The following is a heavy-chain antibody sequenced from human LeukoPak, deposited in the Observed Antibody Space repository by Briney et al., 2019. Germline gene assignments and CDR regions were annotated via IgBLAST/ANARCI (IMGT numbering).Heavy chain of an antibody. CDR3: AREGIAFGGPTTSDY. J-gene: IGHJ4*02. V-gene: IGHV3-21*01. Sequence: PGVSLRLSCAASGFTFSTYNMNWVRQAPGKGLEWVSSISSSSSYIYYADSVKGRFTISRDNAKNSLYLQMNSLRAEDTAVYYCAREGIAFGGPTTSDYWGQGTLLTVSS. CDR1: GFTFSTYN. D-gene: IGHD3-16*01. CDR2: ISSSSSYI.